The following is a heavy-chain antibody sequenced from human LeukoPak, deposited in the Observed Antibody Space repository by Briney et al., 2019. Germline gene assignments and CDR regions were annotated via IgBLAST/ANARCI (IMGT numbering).Heavy chain of an antibody. CDR1: GFTFSSCG. CDR2: IRSDGSNK. Sequence: PGGSLRLSCAASGFTFSSCGMHWVRQAPGKGLEWVAFIRSDGSNKYFADSVKGRFTISRDNSRNTLYLQMNGLRAEDTAVYYCAKDLYELVVPAHFDYWGQGTLVTVSS. D-gene: IGHD2-2*01. J-gene: IGHJ4*02. CDR3: AKDLYELVVPAHFDY. V-gene: IGHV3-30*02.